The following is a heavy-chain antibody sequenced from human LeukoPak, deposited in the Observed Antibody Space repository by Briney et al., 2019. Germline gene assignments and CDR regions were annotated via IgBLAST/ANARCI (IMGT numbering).Heavy chain of an antibody. V-gene: IGHV3-7*01. Sequence: GGSLRLSCAASGFTFSNYLMSLVRKAPGKGLEWVANIKQDGTEKYYVDSVKGRFTISKDNAKNSLYLQMNTLRAEDTAVYYCARARGYGYPHINFDHWGQGTLVTVSS. D-gene: IGHD5-12*01. CDR3: ARARGYGYPHINFDH. CDR2: IKQDGTEK. CDR1: GFTFSNYL. J-gene: IGHJ4*02.